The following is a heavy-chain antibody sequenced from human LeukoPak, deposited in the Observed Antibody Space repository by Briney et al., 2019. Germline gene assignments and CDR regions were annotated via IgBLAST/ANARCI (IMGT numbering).Heavy chain of an antibody. Sequence: GASVKVSCKASGGTFSSYAISWVRQAPGQGLEWMGGIIPIFGTANYAQKFQGRVTITADKSTSTAYMELSSLRSEDTAVYYCATWFSRDGYNGIDYWGQGTLVTVSS. CDR2: IIPIFGTA. D-gene: IGHD5-24*01. J-gene: IGHJ4*02. CDR3: ATWFSRDGYNGIDY. CDR1: GGTFSSYA. V-gene: IGHV1-69*06.